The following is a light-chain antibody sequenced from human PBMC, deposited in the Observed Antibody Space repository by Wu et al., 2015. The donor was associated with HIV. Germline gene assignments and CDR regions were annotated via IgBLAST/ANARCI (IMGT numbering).Light chain of an antibody. CDR1: QNVITN. Sequence: EIVMTQSPVTLSVSPGGRATLSCRASQNVITNLAWYQQKPGQPPRLLFFATSTRALGIPARFSGSGSGTDFTLTISRLEAEDFAVYLCQQYGRTPRTFGQGTKVEIK. CDR2: ATS. CDR3: QQYGRTPRT. J-gene: IGKJ1*01. V-gene: IGKV3-15*01.